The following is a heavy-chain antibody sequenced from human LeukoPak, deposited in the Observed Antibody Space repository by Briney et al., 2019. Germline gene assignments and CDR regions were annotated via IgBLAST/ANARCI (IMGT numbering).Heavy chain of an antibody. D-gene: IGHD3-22*01. CDR1: GGSFSGYY. Sequence: PSETLSLTCAVYGGSFSGYYWSWIRQPPGKGLEWIGEINHSGSTNYNPSLKSRVTISVDRSKNQFSLKLSSVTAADTAVYYCARVGGDYYDSRGHYTDYYYYYMDVWGKGTTVTVSS. CDR2: INHSGST. CDR3: ARVGGDYYDSRGHYTDYYYYYMDV. J-gene: IGHJ6*03. V-gene: IGHV4-34*01.